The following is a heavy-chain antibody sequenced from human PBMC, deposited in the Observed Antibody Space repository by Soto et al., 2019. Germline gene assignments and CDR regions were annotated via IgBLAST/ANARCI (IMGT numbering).Heavy chain of an antibody. J-gene: IGHJ4*02. V-gene: IGHV4-39*01. CDR2: IYYSGST. Sequence: QLQLQESGPGLVKPSETLSLTCTVSGGSISSSSYYWGWIRRPPGKGLEWIGSIYYSGSTYYNPSLKSRVTISVDTSKNQFSLKLSSVTAADTAVYYCAQGSSSCFDYWGQGTLVTVSS. CDR1: GGSISSSSYY. D-gene: IGHD6-13*01. CDR3: AQGSSSCFDY.